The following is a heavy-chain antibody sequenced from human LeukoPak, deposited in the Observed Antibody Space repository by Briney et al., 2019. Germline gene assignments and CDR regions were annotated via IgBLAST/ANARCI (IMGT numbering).Heavy chain of an antibody. Sequence: ASVKVSCKASGYTFTSYDINWVRQATGQGLEWMGWMNPNNGNTGYAQKFQGRVTMTRNTSVSTAYMELSSLRSEDTAVYYCARESGAAAGYFDYWGQGTLVTVSS. J-gene: IGHJ4*02. CDR1: GYTFTSYD. CDR2: MNPNNGNT. D-gene: IGHD6-13*01. V-gene: IGHV1-8*01. CDR3: ARESGAAAGYFDY.